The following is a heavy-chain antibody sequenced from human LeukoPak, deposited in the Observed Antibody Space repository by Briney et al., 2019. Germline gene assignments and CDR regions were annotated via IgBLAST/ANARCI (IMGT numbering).Heavy chain of an antibody. CDR1: GYSFTSYW. V-gene: IGHV5-10-1*01. CDR3: ARRLYSGDEAYDY. D-gene: IGHD5-12*01. J-gene: IGHJ4*02. Sequence: PGESLRISCKGSGYSFTSYWINWVRQTPGKGLEWMGRIDPSDSYTKYSPSFQVHVTISADKSISTAYLQWSSLKASDTAMYYCARRLYSGDEAYDYWGQGTLVTVSS. CDR2: IDPSDSYT.